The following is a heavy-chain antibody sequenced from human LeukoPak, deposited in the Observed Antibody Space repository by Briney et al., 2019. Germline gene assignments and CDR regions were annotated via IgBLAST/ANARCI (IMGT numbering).Heavy chain of an antibody. CDR3: AKDLPTHTTGYSSSWYRPYYGMDV. J-gene: IGHJ6*02. V-gene: IGHV3-53*01. CDR2: IYSGGNT. D-gene: IGHD6-13*01. Sequence: GGSLRLSCAASGFIVSSNYMTWVRQAPGKGLEWVSVIYSGGNTYYADSVKGRFIISRDTSKNTLYLQMNSLRAEDTAVYYCAKDLPTHTTGYSSSWYRPYYGMDVWGQGTTVTVSS. CDR1: GFIVSSNY.